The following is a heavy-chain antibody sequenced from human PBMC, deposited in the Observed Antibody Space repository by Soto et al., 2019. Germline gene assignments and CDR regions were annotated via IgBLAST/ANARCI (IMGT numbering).Heavy chain of an antibody. D-gene: IGHD1-1*01. V-gene: IGHV2-26*01. CDR2: IFSNDEK. CDR1: GFSLSNARMG. J-gene: IGHJ6*02. Sequence: QVTLKESGPVLVKPTETLTLTCTVSGFSLSNARMGVSWIRQPPGKALEWLAHIFSNDEKSYSTSLKSRLTISKDTSKSQVVLTMTNMDPVDTATYYCARTHQVWYDDYYYGMDVWGQGTTVTVSS. CDR3: ARTHQVWYDDYYYGMDV.